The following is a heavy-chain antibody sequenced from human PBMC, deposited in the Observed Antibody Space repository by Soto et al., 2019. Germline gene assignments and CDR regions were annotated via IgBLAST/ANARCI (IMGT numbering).Heavy chain of an antibody. Sequence: QVQLVESGGGVVQPGRSLRLSCAASGFTFSSYGMHWVRQAPGKGLEWVAVISYDGSNKYYADSVKGRFTISRDNSKNTLDLQMNSLRAEDTAVYYCAKEGDWDYYYGMDVWGQGTTVTVSS. CDR1: GFTFSSYG. D-gene: IGHD3-16*01. CDR2: ISYDGSNK. V-gene: IGHV3-30*18. J-gene: IGHJ6*02. CDR3: AKEGDWDYYYGMDV.